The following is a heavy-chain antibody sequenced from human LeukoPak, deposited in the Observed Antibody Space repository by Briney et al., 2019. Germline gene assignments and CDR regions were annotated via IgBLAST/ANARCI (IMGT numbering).Heavy chain of an antibody. CDR2: ISSSGSTI. V-gene: IGHV3-48*03. Sequence: GGSLRLSCAASGFTFSSYEMNWVRQAPGKGLEWVSYISSSGSTIYYADSVKGRFTISRDNAKNSLYLQMNSLRAEDTAVYYCARDLWRNYYGSGPTSDYWGQGTLVTVSS. CDR3: ARDLWRNYYGSGPTSDY. CDR1: GFTFSSYE. D-gene: IGHD3-10*01. J-gene: IGHJ4*02.